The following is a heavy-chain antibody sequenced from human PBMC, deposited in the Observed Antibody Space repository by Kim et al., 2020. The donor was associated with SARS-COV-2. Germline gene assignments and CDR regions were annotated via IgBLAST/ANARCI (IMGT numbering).Heavy chain of an antibody. CDR2: IRSKTNSHAT. CDR1: GFSFSGSA. CDR3: TKKIRPPDGKDV. Sequence: GGSLRLSCVASGFSFSGSAIHWVRQAPGRGPEWVGRIRSKTNSHATDYAASVIDRFTISSDESKNTAYLQMNTLKIEATAVYYCTKKIRPPDGKDVWGQGTPVTVSS. J-gene: IGHJ6*02. D-gene: IGHD3-10*01. V-gene: IGHV3-73*01.